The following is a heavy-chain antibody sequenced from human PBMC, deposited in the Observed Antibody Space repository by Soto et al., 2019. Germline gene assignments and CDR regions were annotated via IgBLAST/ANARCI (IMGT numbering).Heavy chain of an antibody. V-gene: IGHV3-21*01. CDR2: IVSSGQSI. D-gene: IGHD1-1*01. Sequence: EVQLMESGGTLVKPGGSLRLSCTASDFTFSSYTMNWFRQAPGKGLEWVSSIVSSGQSIYYADSVKGRFTISRDNPNNSLFLEMSSLRAEDTAIYFCHLWAWTVTTNYHSGVDAWGQGTTVTVSS. CDR3: HLWAWTVTTNYHSGVDA. CDR1: DFTFSSYT. J-gene: IGHJ6*02.